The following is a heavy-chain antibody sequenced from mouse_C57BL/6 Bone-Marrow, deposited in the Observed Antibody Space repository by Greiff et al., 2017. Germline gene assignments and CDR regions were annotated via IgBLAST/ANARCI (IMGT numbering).Heavy chain of an antibody. CDR1: GYTFTDYN. CDR2: INPNNGGT. Sequence: VHVKQSGPELVKPGASVKMSCKASGYTFTDYNMHWVKQSHGKSLEWIGYINPNNGGTSYNQKFKGKATLTVNKSSSTAYMELRSLTSEDSAVYYCARVEKNYSNYADYWGQGTTLTVSS. D-gene: IGHD2-5*01. CDR3: ARVEKNYSNYADY. V-gene: IGHV1-22*01. J-gene: IGHJ2*01.